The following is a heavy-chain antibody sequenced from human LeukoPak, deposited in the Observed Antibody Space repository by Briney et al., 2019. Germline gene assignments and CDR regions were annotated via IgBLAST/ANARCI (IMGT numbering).Heavy chain of an antibody. V-gene: IGHV3-7*01. CDR2: IKQDGSEK. Sequence: PGGSLRLSCAASGFTFSSYWMSWVRQAPGKGLEWVANIKQDGSEKYYVDSVKGRFTIFRDNAKNSLYLQMNSLRAEDTAVYYCARDLRDYYDSSGYPTDAFDIWGQGTMVTVSS. J-gene: IGHJ3*02. CDR1: GFTFSSYW. CDR3: ARDLRDYYDSSGYPTDAFDI. D-gene: IGHD3-22*01.